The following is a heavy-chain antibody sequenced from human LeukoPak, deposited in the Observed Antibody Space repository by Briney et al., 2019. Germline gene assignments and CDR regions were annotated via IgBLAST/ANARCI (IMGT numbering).Heavy chain of an antibody. J-gene: IGHJ4*02. CDR3: ARGEAAVTSHLDY. D-gene: IGHD4-17*01. V-gene: IGHV3-74*01. CDR1: GFTSSSHW. Sequence: GGSLRLSCAASGFTSSSHWMHWVRQGPGERLLWVSRINSDGSSTGYEDSVKGRFTISRDNAKNTLDLQMNSLRDEDTAVYYCARGEAAVTSHLDYWGQGTLVTVSS. CDR2: INSDGSST.